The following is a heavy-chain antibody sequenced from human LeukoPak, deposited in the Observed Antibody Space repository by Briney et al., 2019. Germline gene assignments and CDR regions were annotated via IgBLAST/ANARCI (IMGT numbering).Heavy chain of an antibody. Sequence: SETLSLTCTVSGGSISSGAYYWSWIRQPPGKGLEWIGYIYYSGSTYYNPSLKSRVTISVDTSKNQFSLKLSSVTAADTAVYYCARERIAELVDYWGQGTLVTVSS. CDR1: GGSISSGAYY. J-gene: IGHJ4*02. V-gene: IGHV4-30-4*01. D-gene: IGHD6-13*01. CDR3: ARERIAELVDY. CDR2: IYYSGST.